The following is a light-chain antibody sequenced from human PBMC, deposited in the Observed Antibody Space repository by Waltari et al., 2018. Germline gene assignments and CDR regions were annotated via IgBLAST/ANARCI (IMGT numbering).Light chain of an antibody. V-gene: IGKV3-15*01. CDR1: QSVSSN. Sequence: EIVMTQSPATLSVSPGERGTLSCRARQSVSSNLAWYQQKPGQAPRLLIYGASTRATGIPARFSGSGSGTEFTLTISSLQPEDFATYSCQQSYSSPYTFGQGTKLQIK. CDR3: QQSYSSPYT. J-gene: IGKJ2*01. CDR2: GAS.